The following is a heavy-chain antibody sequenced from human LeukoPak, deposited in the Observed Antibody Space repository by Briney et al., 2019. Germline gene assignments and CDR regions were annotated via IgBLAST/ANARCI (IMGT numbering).Heavy chain of an antibody. V-gene: IGHV3-30*18. J-gene: IGHJ4*02. Sequence: PGRSLRLSCAASGFTFSSYGMHWVRRPPGKRLEWVAVISYDGINKYHADSVKGRFTISRDNSKNTLYLQMNSLRAEDTALYYCANLYGDSGLDYWGQGTLVTVSS. CDR1: GFTFSSYG. CDR3: ANLYGDSGLDY. D-gene: IGHD4-17*01. CDR2: ISYDGINK.